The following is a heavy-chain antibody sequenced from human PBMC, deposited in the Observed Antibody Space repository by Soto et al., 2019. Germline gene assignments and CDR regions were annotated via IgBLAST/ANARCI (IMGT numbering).Heavy chain of an antibody. V-gene: IGHV4-38-2*02. D-gene: IGHD3-22*01. CDR2: IYHSGST. J-gene: IGHJ3*02. CDR3: ARDQGVLTYYYDSSAVGAFDI. Sequence: SEALSLTCAVSVYSIRSCYYCGCIRQPPGKGLEDIVSIYHSGSTYYNPSLKSRVTISVDTSKNQFSLKLSSVTAADTAVYYCARDQGVLTYYYDSSAVGAFDIWGQGTMVTVS. CDR1: VYSIRSCYY.